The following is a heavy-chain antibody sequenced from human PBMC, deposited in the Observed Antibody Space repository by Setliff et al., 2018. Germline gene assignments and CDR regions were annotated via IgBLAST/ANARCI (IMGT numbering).Heavy chain of an antibody. Sequence: PSETLSLTCTVSGGSISSGGYYWSWIRQHPGKGLEWIGYIYYSGSTYYNPSLKSRVTISVDTSKNQFSLKLSSVTAADTAVYYCARDRRIVGARHAFDILGQGTMVTVSS. J-gene: IGHJ3*02. CDR2: IYYSGST. V-gene: IGHV4-31*03. CDR3: ARDRRIVGARHAFDI. D-gene: IGHD1-26*01. CDR1: GGSISSGGYY.